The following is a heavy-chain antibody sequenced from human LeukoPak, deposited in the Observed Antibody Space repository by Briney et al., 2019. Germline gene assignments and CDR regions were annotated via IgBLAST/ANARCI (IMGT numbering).Heavy chain of an antibody. CDR1: GFTFSSYW. CDR2: IKQDGSEK. J-gene: IGHJ4*02. CDR3: VTTPDSFFDY. Sequence: PGGSLRLSCAASGFTFSSYWMSWVRQAPGKGLEWVANIKQDGSEKYYVDSVKGRFTFSRDNAKNSLYLQMNSLRAEDTAVYYCVTTPDSFFDYWGQGTLVTVSS. V-gene: IGHV3-7*01.